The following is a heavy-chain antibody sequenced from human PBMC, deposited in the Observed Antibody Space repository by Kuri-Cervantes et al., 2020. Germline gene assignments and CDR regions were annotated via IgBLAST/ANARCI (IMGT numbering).Heavy chain of an antibody. CDR2: IDWEDDK. J-gene: IGHJ3*01. CDR3: ARIRYSSGWPDAFDF. CDR1: GFSLSNARMG. Sequence: SGPTLVKPTENLTLTCTVSGFSLSNARMGVSWIRQSPGKALEWLALIDWEDDKYYSTSLKTRLTISKDTSKNQVVLTLTNMDPVDTATYYCARIRYSSGWPDAFDFWGQGTMVTVSS. V-gene: IGHV2-70*01. D-gene: IGHD6-19*01.